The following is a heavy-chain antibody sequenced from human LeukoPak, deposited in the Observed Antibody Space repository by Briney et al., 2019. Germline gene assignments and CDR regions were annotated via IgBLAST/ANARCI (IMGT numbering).Heavy chain of an antibody. CDR1: GGSISTYY. V-gene: IGHV4-59*08. CDR2: IYHSGST. Sequence: PSETLSLTCAVSGGSISTYYWTWNRQPPGKGLEWIGYIYHSGSTNYNPSLKSPVTISVDKSKNQFSLKLSSVTAADTAVYYCARQDVATSHDAFDIWGQGTMVTVSS. D-gene: IGHD5-12*01. J-gene: IGHJ3*02. CDR3: ARQDVATSHDAFDI.